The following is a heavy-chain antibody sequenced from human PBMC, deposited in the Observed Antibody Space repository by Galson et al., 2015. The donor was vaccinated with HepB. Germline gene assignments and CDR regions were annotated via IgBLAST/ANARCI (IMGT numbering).Heavy chain of an antibody. CDR2: INSDGSST. CDR1: GFTFSSYW. Sequence: SLRLSCAASGFTFSSYWMHWVRQAPGKGLVWVSRINSDGSSTSYADSVKGRFTISRDNAKNTLYLQMNSLRAEDTAVYYCARRLGYCSSTSCFEYYYYYGMDVWGQGTTVTVSS. V-gene: IGHV3-74*01. D-gene: IGHD2-2*01. CDR3: ARRLGYCSSTSCFEYYYYYGMDV. J-gene: IGHJ6*02.